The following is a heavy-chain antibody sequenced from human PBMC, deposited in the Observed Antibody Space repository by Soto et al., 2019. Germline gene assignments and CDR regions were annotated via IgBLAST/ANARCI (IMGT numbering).Heavy chain of an antibody. CDR2: IYYSGST. V-gene: IGHV4-59*01. J-gene: IGHJ4*02. Sequence: SETLSLTCTVSGGSISSYYWSWIRQPPGKGLEWIGYIYYSGSTNYNPSLKSRVTISVDTSKDQFSLKLSSVTAADTAVYYCARDAAVLDYWGQGTLVTVSS. CDR1: GGSISSYY. CDR3: ARDAAVLDY. D-gene: IGHD6-13*01.